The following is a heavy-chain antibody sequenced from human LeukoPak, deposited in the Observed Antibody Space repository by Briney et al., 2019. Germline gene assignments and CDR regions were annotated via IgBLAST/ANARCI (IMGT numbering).Heavy chain of an antibody. CDR1: GYTFTSYY. D-gene: IGHD3-22*01. CDR2: INPSGGST. V-gene: IGHV1-46*01. CDR3: ARGDYYYDSSPYYFDD. J-gene: IGHJ4*02. Sequence: ASVKVSCKASGYTFTSYYMHWVRQAPGQGLEWMGIINPSGGSTSYAQKFQGRVTMTRDTSTSTAYMELSSLRSEDTAVYYCARGDYYYDSSPYYFDDWGQGTLVTVSA.